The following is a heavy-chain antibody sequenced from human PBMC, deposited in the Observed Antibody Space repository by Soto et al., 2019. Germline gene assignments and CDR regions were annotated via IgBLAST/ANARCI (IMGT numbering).Heavy chain of an antibody. CDR2: ISSTTNYI. V-gene: IGHV3-21*06. CDR3: ARESEDLTSNFDY. Sequence: GGSLRLSCASSGFTCTRYSMNWVLQSPGKGLEWVSSISSTTNYIYYGDSMKGRFTISRDNAKNSLYLEMNSLRAEDTAVYYCARESEDLTSNFDYWGQGTLVTVSS. CDR1: GFTCTRYS. J-gene: IGHJ4*02.